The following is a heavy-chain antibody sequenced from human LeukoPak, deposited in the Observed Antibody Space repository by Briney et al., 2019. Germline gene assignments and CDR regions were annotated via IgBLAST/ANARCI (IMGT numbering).Heavy chain of an antibody. CDR3: AREPYDFWSGYYLYYYYYYGMDV. D-gene: IGHD3-3*01. Sequence: ASVKVSCKASGYTFTSYAMNWVRQAPGQGLEWMGWINTNTGNPTYAQGFTGRFVFSLDTSVSTAYLQISSLKAEDTAVYYCAREPYDFWSGYYLYYYYYYGMDVWGQGTTVTVSS. J-gene: IGHJ6*02. V-gene: IGHV7-4-1*02. CDR2: INTNTGNP. CDR1: GYTFTSYA.